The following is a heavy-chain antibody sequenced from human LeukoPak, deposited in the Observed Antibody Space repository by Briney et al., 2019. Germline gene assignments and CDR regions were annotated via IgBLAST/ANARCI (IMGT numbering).Heavy chain of an antibody. J-gene: IGHJ2*01. CDR3: ARQYGGGAWYLDL. CDR2: INHSGST. V-gene: IGHV4-34*01. D-gene: IGHD1-26*01. Sequence: PSETLSLTCAVYGGSFNGYYWSWIRQPPGKGLEWIGEINHSGSTNYNPSLKSRVTISVDTSKNQFSLTLISVTAADTAVFYCARQYGGGAWYLDLWGRGTLVTVSS. CDR1: GGSFNGYY.